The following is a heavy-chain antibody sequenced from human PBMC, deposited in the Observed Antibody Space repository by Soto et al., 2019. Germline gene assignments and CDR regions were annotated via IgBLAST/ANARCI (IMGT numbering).Heavy chain of an antibody. D-gene: IGHD2-2*03. Sequence: GGSLRLSCAASGFTFSSYAMSWVRQAPGKGLEWVSAISGSGGSTYYADSVKGRFTISRDNSKNTLYLQMNSLRAEETAVYYCAKDIVGYCSSTSCPSPYDAFDIWGQGTMVTVSS. J-gene: IGHJ3*02. CDR1: GFTFSSYA. CDR3: AKDIVGYCSSTSCPSPYDAFDI. CDR2: ISGSGGST. V-gene: IGHV3-23*01.